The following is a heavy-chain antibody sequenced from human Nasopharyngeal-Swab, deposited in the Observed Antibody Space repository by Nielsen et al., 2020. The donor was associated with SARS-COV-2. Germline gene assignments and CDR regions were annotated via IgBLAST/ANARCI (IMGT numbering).Heavy chain of an antibody. Sequence: GESLKISCAASGFMFSGYWMNWVRQVPGKGLEWVANIKQDASEMYYVDSVKGRFTISRDNAKNSLYLQMNSLRAEDTALYYCASLPAAVGGYSGMDVWGQGTTVTVSS. CDR2: IKQDASEM. J-gene: IGHJ6*02. CDR1: GFMFSGYW. V-gene: IGHV3-7*03. D-gene: IGHD6-19*01. CDR3: ASLPAAVGGYSGMDV.